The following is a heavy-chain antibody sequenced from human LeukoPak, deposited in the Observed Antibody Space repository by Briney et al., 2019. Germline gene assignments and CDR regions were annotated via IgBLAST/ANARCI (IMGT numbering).Heavy chain of an antibody. CDR2: ISSSSSYI. CDR3: ARAPEMATIDFDY. D-gene: IGHD5-24*01. Sequence: GGSLRLPCAASGFTFSSYSMNWVRQAPGKGLEWVSSISSSSSYIYYADSVKGRFTISRDNAKNSLYLQMNSLRAEDTAVYYCARAPEMATIDFDYWGQGTLVTVSS. V-gene: IGHV3-21*01. CDR1: GFTFSSYS. J-gene: IGHJ4*02.